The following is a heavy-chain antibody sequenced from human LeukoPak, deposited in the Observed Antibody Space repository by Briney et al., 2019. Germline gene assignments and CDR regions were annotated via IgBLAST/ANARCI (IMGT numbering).Heavy chain of an antibody. D-gene: IGHD1-26*01. CDR1: GFTLSRYW. CDR3: ASYGSYYDSRYVFDI. J-gene: IGHJ3*02. V-gene: IGHV3-74*01. CDR2: IDSDGGST. Sequence: GGSLRLSCAASGFTLSRYWMHWVRQAPGKGLVWVSRIDSDGGSTSYADSVKGRFTISRDNAKNTLYLQMNSLRAEDTAVYYCASYGSYYDSRYVFDIWGQGTMVTVSS.